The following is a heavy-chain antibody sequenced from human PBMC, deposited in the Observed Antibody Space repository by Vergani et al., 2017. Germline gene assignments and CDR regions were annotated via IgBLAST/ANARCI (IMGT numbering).Heavy chain of an antibody. Sequence: QVQLVESGGGVVQPGRSLRLSCAASGLTFSSYGMHWVRQAPGKGLEWVAVISYDGSNKYSADSVKGRFTISRDNSKNTLYLQMNSLRAEDTAVYYCAKEAAAAAMGINYFDYWGQGTLVTVSS. V-gene: IGHV3-30*18. J-gene: IGHJ4*02. CDR2: ISYDGSNK. CDR3: AKEAAAAAMGINYFDY. D-gene: IGHD6-13*01. CDR1: GLTFSSYG.